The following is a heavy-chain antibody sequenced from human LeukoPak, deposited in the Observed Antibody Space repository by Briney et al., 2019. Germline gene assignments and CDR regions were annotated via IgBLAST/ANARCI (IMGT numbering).Heavy chain of an antibody. Sequence: GGSLRLSCAASGFTFSSYEMNWVRQAPGKGLEWVSYISSSGSTICYADSVKGRFTISRDNSRNTVYLQMNSLRAEDTAVYYCANDLGWIQLNLGRGQGTLVTVSS. V-gene: IGHV3-48*03. CDR1: GFTFSSYE. CDR3: ANDLGWIQLNLG. J-gene: IGHJ4*02. D-gene: IGHD5-18*01. CDR2: ISSSGSTI.